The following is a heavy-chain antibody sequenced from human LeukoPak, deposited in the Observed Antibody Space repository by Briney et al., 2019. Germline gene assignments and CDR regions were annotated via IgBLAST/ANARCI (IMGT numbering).Heavy chain of an antibody. CDR1: GGSFSGYY. Sequence: SETLSLTCAVYGGSFSGYYWSWIRQPPEKGLEWIGEINHSGSTNYNPSLKSRVTISVDTSKNQFSLKLSSVTAADTAVYYCARGPYSSSWYAYFDYWGQGTLVTVSS. D-gene: IGHD6-13*01. V-gene: IGHV4-34*01. CDR2: INHSGST. J-gene: IGHJ4*02. CDR3: ARGPYSSSWYAYFDY.